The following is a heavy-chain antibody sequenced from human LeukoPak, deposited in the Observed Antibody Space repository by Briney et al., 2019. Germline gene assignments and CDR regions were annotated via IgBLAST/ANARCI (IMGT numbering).Heavy chain of an antibody. V-gene: IGHV3-11*01. J-gene: IGHJ6*03. D-gene: IGHD4-17*01. Sequence: GGSLRLSCAASGFTFSDYYMSWIRQAPGKGLEWVSYISSSGSTIYYADSVKGRFTISRDNAKNSLYLQMNSLRAEDTAVYYCARRTVTTLTYYYYMDVWGKGTTVTISS. CDR1: GFTFSDYY. CDR3: ARRTVTTLTYYYYMDV. CDR2: ISSSGSTI.